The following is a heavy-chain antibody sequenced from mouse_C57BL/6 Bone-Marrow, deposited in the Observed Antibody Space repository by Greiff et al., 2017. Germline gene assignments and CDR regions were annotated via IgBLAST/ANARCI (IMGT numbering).Heavy chain of an antibody. Sequence: VKLQESGAELARPGASVKLSCKASGYTFTSYGISWVKQRTGQGLEWIGEIYPRSGNTYYNEKFKGKATLTADKSSSTAYMELRSLTSEDSAVXFCARGEDDYYFDYWGQGTTLTGSS. V-gene: IGHV1-81*01. CDR3: ARGEDDYYFDY. CDR2: IYPRSGNT. J-gene: IGHJ2*01. D-gene: IGHD2-4*01. CDR1: GYTFTSYG.